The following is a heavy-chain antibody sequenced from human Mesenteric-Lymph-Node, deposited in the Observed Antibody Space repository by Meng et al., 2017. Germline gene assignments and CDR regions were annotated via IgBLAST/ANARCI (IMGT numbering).Heavy chain of an antibody. D-gene: IGHD6-25*01. CDR3: VRDRGYYNFDF. CDR2: IKQDGSEK. J-gene: IGHJ4*02. V-gene: IGHV3-7*01. Sequence: GESLKISCAASGFTFSSYWMSWVRQAPGKGLEWVANIKQDGSEKYYVDSVKGRFTISRDNAKNSLVLQMNSLRGEDTAIYYCVRDRGYYNFDFWGQGTLVTVSS. CDR1: GFTFSSYW.